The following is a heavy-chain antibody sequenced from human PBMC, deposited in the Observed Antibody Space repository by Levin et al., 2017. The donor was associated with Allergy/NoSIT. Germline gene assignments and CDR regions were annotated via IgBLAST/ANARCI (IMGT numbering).Heavy chain of an antibody. D-gene: IGHD5-18*01. CDR2: IYYSGST. Sequence: SQTLSLTCTVSGGSISSSSYYWGWIRQPPGKGLEWIGSIYYSGSTYYNPSLKSRVTISVDTSKNQFSLKLSSVTAADTAVYYCARQVYSYDFDYWGQGTLVTVSS. V-gene: IGHV4-39*01. J-gene: IGHJ4*02. CDR1: GGSISSSSYY. CDR3: ARQVYSYDFDY.